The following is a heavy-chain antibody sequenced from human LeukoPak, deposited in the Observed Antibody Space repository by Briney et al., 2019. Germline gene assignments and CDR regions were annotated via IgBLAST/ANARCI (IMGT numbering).Heavy chain of an antibody. V-gene: IGHV1-69*05. CDR2: IIPIFGTA. D-gene: IGHD4-17*01. J-gene: IGHJ1*01. CDR1: GGTFSSYA. Sequence: SVKVSLQASGGTFSSYAISWLRQAPGQGLEWMGRIIPIFGTANYAQKFQGRVTITTDESTSTAYMELSSLRSEDTAVYYCARSSPGYRDSQEHFQHWGQDTLVTVSS. CDR3: ARSSPGYRDSQEHFQH.